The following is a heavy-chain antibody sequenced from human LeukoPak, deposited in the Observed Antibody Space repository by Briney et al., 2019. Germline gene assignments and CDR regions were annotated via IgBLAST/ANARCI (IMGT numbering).Heavy chain of an antibody. CDR2: IYHSGST. J-gene: IGHJ5*02. Sequence: TSETLSLTCAVSGYSISSGYYWGWIRPPPGKGLEWIGSIYHSGSTYYNPSLKSRATISEDTSKNQFSLKLSSVTAADTAVYYCASTRSTSSNWFDPWGQGTLVTVSS. V-gene: IGHV4-38-2*01. CDR1: GYSISSGYY. D-gene: IGHD2-2*01. CDR3: ASTRSTSSNWFDP.